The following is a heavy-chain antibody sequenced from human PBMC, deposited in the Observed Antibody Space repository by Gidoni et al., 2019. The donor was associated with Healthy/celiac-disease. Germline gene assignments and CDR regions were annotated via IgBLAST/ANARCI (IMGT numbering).Heavy chain of an antibody. V-gene: IGHV4-30-4*08. Sequence: QVQLQESGPGLVKPSQTLSLTCTVSGGSISSGGYHWSWIRQHPGKGLEWIGYIYDSGSTYYNPSLKSRVTISVDRSKNQFSLKLSSVTAADTAVYYCARSLPLGITGTHWFDPWGQGTLVTVSS. CDR2: IYDSGST. CDR3: ARSLPLGITGTHWFDP. J-gene: IGHJ5*02. CDR1: GGSISSGGYH. D-gene: IGHD1-7*01.